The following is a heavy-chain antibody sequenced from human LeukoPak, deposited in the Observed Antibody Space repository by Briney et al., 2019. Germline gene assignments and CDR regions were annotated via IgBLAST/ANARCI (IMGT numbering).Heavy chain of an antibody. Sequence: GGSLRLSCAASGFTFSSYSMNWVRQAPGKGLEWVSYISSSSSTIYHADSVKGRFTISRDNAKNSLYLQMNSLRAEGTAVYYCAREAGRYYYDSSGSPGYWGQGTLVTVSS. J-gene: IGHJ4*02. CDR1: GFTFSSYS. D-gene: IGHD3-22*01. CDR2: ISSSSSTI. CDR3: AREAGRYYYDSSGSPGY. V-gene: IGHV3-48*01.